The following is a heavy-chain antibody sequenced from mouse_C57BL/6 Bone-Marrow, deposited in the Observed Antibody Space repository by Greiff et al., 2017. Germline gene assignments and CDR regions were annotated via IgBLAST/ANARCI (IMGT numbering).Heavy chain of an antibody. CDR2: IYPRSGNP. J-gene: IGHJ1*03. Sequence: QVQLQQSGAELARPGASVKLSCKASGYTFTSYGISWVKQRTGQGLEWIGEIYPRSGNPYYNEKFKGKATLTTDKSSSTAYLELRCLTSEDSAVYFFARHIYYSGSSWYFAVWGTGTTVTVSS. CDR1: GYTFTSYG. V-gene: IGHV1-81*01. CDR3: ARHIYYSGSSWYFAV. D-gene: IGHD1-1*01.